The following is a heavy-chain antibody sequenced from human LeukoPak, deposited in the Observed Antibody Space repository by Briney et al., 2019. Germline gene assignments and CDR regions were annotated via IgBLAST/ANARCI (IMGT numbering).Heavy chain of an antibody. Sequence: SETLSLTCAVYGGSFSGYYWSWIRQPPGKGLEWIGEINHSGSTNYNPSLKSRVTISVDTSKNQFSLKLNSVTAADTAVYYCARGRGYSRGYFDYWGQGTLVTVSS. J-gene: IGHJ4*02. V-gene: IGHV4-34*01. CDR3: ARGRGYSRGYFDY. CDR2: INHSGST. D-gene: IGHD5-18*01. CDR1: GGSFSGYY.